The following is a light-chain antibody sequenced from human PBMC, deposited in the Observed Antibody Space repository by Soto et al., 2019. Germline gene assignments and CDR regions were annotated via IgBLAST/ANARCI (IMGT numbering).Light chain of an antibody. CDR2: EVS. V-gene: IGLV2-14*01. CDR1: SSDVGGYNY. Sequence: QSALTQPASVSGSPGQSITISCTGTSSDVGGYNYVSWNQQHPGKAPQLIIYEVSNRPSGVSNRFSGSKSGNTASLTISGLQAEDEAADYCNSYTSKATGVFGTGTKVTVL. CDR3: NSYTSKATGV. J-gene: IGLJ1*01.